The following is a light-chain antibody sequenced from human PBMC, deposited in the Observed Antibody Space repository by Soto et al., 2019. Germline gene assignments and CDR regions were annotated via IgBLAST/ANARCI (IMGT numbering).Light chain of an antibody. CDR1: SSDVGGYNY. Sequence: QSVLTQPASVSGSPGQSITISCTGTSSDVGGYNYVSWYQQHPGKAPKLMIYEVTNRPSGVSNRFSGSKSGNTASLTISGLQAEDEADYYCSSYTSRSTRVFGGGTQLTVL. CDR3: SSYTSRSTRV. J-gene: IGLJ3*02. CDR2: EVT. V-gene: IGLV2-14*01.